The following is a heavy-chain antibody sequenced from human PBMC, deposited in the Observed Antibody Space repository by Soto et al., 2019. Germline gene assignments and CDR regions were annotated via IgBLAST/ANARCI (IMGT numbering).Heavy chain of an antibody. CDR2: IIPIFGTA. Sequence: SVKVSCKASGGTFSSYAISWVRQAPGQGLEWMGGIIPIFGTANYAQKFQGRVTITADESASTAYMELSSLRSEDTAVYYCAKDPTSYDSSAQFDSWGQGTRVTVSP. CDR3: AKDPTSYDSSAQFDS. CDR1: GGTFSSYA. J-gene: IGHJ4*02. V-gene: IGHV1-69*13. D-gene: IGHD3-22*01.